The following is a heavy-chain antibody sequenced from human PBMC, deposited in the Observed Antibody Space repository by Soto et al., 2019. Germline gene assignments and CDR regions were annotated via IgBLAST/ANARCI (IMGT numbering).Heavy chain of an antibody. Sequence: QVQLVQSGAEVKKPGASVKVSCKASGYTFSSYDIIWVRQATGQGLEWMGWMNPNSGHAGFAQKFQGRVTLTRNTSISTAYMELSSLRSEDTAVYFCARRLSSSTYYDCLDVWGKGTTVTVSS. CDR2: MNPNSGHA. CDR3: ARRLSSSTYYDCLDV. V-gene: IGHV1-8*01. D-gene: IGHD6-6*01. J-gene: IGHJ6*03. CDR1: GYTFSSYD.